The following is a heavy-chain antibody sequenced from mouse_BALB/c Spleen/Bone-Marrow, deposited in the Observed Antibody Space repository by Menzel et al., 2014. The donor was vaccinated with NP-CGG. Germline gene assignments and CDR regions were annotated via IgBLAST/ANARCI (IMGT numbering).Heavy chain of an antibody. Sequence: EVHLVESGAELVKPGASVKLSCTASGFNIKDTYMHWVKQRPEQGLEWIVGIDPANGNTKYDPKFQSKATITADTSSNTAYLHLSSLTSEDTAVYYCASYRYGWYFDVWGAGTTVTVSS. CDR2: IDPANGNT. D-gene: IGHD2-14*01. CDR1: GFNIKDTY. CDR3: ASYRYGWYFDV. V-gene: IGHV14-3*02. J-gene: IGHJ1*01.